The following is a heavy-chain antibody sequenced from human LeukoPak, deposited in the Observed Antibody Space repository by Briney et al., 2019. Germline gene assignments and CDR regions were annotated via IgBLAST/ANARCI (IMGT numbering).Heavy chain of an antibody. CDR1: GFTFSSYG. J-gene: IGHJ4*02. D-gene: IGHD3-10*01. Sequence: GGSLRLSCVASGFTFSSYGMHWVRQAPGKGPEWLSFIRYDGIHKYYGDSVEGRFTISRDNSNNTLYLQMNSLRPEDTAVYYCAKDLTGSLWFGELPDYWGQGSLVTVSS. CDR3: AKDLTGSLWFGELPDY. V-gene: IGHV3-30*02. CDR2: IRYDGIHK.